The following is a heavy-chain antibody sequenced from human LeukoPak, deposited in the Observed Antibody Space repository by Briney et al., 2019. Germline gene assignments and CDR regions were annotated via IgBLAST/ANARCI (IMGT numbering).Heavy chain of an antibody. V-gene: IGHV3-11*04. CDR1: GFTFSDYY. CDR2: ISSSGSTI. J-gene: IGHJ6*03. Sequence: SGGSLSLSCAASGFTFSDYYMSWIRQAPGKGLEWVSYISSSGSTIYYADSVKGRFTISRDNAKNSLYLQMNSLRAEDTAVYYCARDGHIRFLEWSEGHYYMDVWGKGTTVTVSS. D-gene: IGHD3-3*01. CDR3: ARDGHIRFLEWSEGHYYMDV.